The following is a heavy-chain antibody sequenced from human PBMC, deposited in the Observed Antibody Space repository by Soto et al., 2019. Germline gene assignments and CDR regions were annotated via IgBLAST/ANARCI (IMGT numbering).Heavy chain of an antibody. CDR1: GSPISSYY. CDR3: ARDLGITMVRGVADNWFDP. CDR2: IYYSGST. V-gene: IGHV4-59*13. D-gene: IGHD3-10*01. J-gene: IGHJ5*02. Sequence: SETLSLTCNVSGSPISSYYWSWIRQPPGKGLEWIGYIYYSGSTNYNPSLKSRVTISVDTSKNQFSLKLSSVTAADTAVYYCARDLGITMVRGVADNWFDPWGQGTLVTVSS.